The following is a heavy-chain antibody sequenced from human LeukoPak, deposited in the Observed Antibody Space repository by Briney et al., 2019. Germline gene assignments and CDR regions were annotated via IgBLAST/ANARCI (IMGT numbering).Heavy chain of an antibody. CDR1: GYTFTNYG. V-gene: IGHV1-18*01. D-gene: IGHD6-13*01. CDR2: ISAYNGNT. CDR3: ARGIAAADWNAFDI. J-gene: IGHJ3*02. Sequence: ASVKVSCKASGYTFTNYGISWVRQAPGQGLEWMGWISAYNGNTNYAQKLQGRVTMTTDTSTSTASMELRSLRSDDTAVYYCARGIAAADWNAFDIWGQGTMVTVSS.